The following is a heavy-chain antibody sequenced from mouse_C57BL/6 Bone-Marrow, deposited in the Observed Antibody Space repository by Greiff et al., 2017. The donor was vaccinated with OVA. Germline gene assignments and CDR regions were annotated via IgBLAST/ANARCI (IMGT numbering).Heavy chain of an antibody. J-gene: IGHJ2*01. CDR2: IDPKSGGT. Sequence: QVQLQQPGAELVKPGASVKLSCKASGYTFTSYWMHWVKQRPGRGLEWIGRIDPKSGGTEYNEKFKSKATLTVDKSSSTAYMQLSSLTSEDSAVYYCARSYYYGDWGKGTTLTVSS. D-gene: IGHD1-1*01. CDR1: GYTFTSYW. V-gene: IGHV1-72*01. CDR3: ARSYYYGD.